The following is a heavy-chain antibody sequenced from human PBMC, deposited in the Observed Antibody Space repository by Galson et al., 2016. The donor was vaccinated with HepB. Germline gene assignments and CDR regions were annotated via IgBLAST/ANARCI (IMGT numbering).Heavy chain of an antibody. V-gene: IGHV1-46*03. CDR3: ARAIRIFGVGDWFDP. CDR2: IHPSGDSA. Sequence: SVKVSCKASGYAFTDYYIHWVRQAPGQGLEWMGIIHPSGDSASYAQNFQGRVTMTRDTSTNTVYMELSSLRSEDTAGYYCARAIRIFGVGDWFDPWGQGTLVTVSS. D-gene: IGHD3-3*01. CDR1: GYAFTDYY. J-gene: IGHJ5*02.